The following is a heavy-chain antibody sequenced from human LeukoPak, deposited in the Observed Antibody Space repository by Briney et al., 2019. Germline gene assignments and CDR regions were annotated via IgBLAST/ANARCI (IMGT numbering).Heavy chain of an antibody. J-gene: IGHJ2*01. CDR3: ARDGAPHIVVVPAVPHWYFDL. V-gene: IGHV1-46*01. CDR1: GYTFTSYY. Sequence: GASVKVSCKASGYTFTSYYMHWVRQAPGQGLEWMGIINPSGGSTSYAQKFQGRVTMTRDMSTSTVYMELSSLRSEDTAVYYCARDGAPHIVVVPAVPHWYFDLWGRGTLVTVSS. D-gene: IGHD2-2*01. CDR2: INPSGGST.